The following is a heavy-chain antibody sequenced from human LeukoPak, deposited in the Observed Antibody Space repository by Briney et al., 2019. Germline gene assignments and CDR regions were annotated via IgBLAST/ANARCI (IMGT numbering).Heavy chain of an antibody. CDR2: ISSDAGNK. CDR1: GFTFSSYA. J-gene: IGHJ4*02. Sequence: GGSLRLSCAASGFTFSSYAMHWVRQAPGKGLEWLAVISSDAGNKYYADSVKGRFTISRDNSKNTLYLQMNSLRADDTAVYNCAKSGIAAAGQRGYFDYWGQGTLVTVSS. CDR3: AKSGIAAAGQRGYFDY. V-gene: IGHV3-30*18. D-gene: IGHD6-13*01.